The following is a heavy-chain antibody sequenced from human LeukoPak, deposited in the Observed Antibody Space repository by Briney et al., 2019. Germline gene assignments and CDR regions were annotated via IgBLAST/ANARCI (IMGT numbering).Heavy chain of an antibody. D-gene: IGHD3-10*01. CDR3: ASSHSDAMVRGVRDYYYYMDV. V-gene: IGHV4-34*01. Sequence: PSETLSLTCAVYGGSFSGYYWSWIRQPPGKGLEWIGEINHSGSTNYNPSLKSRVTISVDTSKNQFSLKLSSVTAADTAVYYCASSHSDAMVRGVRDYYYYMDVWGKGTTVTVSS. CDR2: INHSGST. J-gene: IGHJ6*03. CDR1: GGSFSGYY.